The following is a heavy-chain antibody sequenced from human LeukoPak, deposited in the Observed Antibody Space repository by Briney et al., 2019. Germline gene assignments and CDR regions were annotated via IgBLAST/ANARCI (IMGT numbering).Heavy chain of an antibody. Sequence: PVGSLRLPCAASGFTFSSYAMSWVRQAPGKGLEWVSAISGSGGSTYYADSVKGRFTISRDNSKNTLYLQMNSLRAEDTAVYYCAKPVYRGGSYWGQGTLVTVSS. CDR3: AKPVYRGGSY. J-gene: IGHJ4*02. CDR2: ISGSGGST. V-gene: IGHV3-23*01. D-gene: IGHD3-10*01. CDR1: GFTFSSYA.